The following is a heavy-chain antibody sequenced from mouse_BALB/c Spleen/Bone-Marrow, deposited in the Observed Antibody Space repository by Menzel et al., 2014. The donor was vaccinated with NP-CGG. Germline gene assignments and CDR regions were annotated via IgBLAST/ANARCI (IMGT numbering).Heavy chain of an antibody. Sequence: LVESGPELVRPGVSGKISCKGSGYTFTDYAMHWVKQSHAKSLEWIGVISTFSGNTNYNQKFKGKATMTVDKSSSTAYMELARWTSEDSAIYYCARETGRGYFDYWGQGTTLTVSS. CDR1: GYTFTDYA. J-gene: IGHJ2*01. CDR2: ISTFSGNT. V-gene: IGHV1-67*01. D-gene: IGHD4-1*01. CDR3: ARETGRGYFDY.